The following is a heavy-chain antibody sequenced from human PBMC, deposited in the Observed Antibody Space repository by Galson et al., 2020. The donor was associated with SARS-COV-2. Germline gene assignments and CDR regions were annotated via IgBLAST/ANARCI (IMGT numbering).Heavy chain of an antibody. D-gene: IGHD5-12*01. CDR1: GYSFTSYW. Sequence: GESLKISCKGSGYSFTSYWIGWVRQMPGKGLEWMGIIYPGDSDTRYSPSFQVQVTISADKSISTAYLQWSSLKASDTAMYYCASPATMAIDAFDIWGQGTMVTVSS. CDR2: IYPGDSDT. J-gene: IGHJ3*02. V-gene: IGHV5-51*01. CDR3: ASPATMAIDAFDI.